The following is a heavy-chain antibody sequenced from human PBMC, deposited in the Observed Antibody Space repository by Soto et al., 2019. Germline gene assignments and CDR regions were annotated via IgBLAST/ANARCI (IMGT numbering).Heavy chain of an antibody. CDR2: AYYRSRWLY. CDR3: ARDPPDFNSGFDY. Sequence: SQTLSLTCGICEDSVSNNGATWNWIRQSPSRGLEWLGRAYYRSRWLYDYATSVRGRITINPDTSKNQFSLQLNSVTPEDTAVYYCARDPPDFNSGFDYWGQGTLVTVSS. J-gene: IGHJ4*02. V-gene: IGHV6-1*01. D-gene: IGHD1-26*01. CDR1: EDSVSNNGAT.